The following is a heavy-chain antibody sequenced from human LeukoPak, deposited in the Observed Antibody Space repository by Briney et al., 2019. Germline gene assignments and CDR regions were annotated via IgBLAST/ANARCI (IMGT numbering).Heavy chain of an antibody. CDR1: EFTFRSYS. V-gene: IGHV3-21*01. J-gene: IGHJ4*02. CDR3: ARRGYHDYSGFDY. CDR2: ISGSSSDI. Sequence: GGSLRLSCAGSEFTFRSYSMHWVRQAPGKGLEWVSSISGSSSDIYYADSVKGRFTISRDNSKNSLYLQMKSLRAEDTALYYCARRGYHDYSGFDYWGQGTLVTVSS. D-gene: IGHD1-26*01.